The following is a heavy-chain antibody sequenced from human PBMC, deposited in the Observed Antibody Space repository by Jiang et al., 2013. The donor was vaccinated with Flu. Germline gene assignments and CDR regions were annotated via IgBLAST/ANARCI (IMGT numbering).Heavy chain of an antibody. J-gene: IGHJ4*02. CDR2: IFWNGNE. CDR1: GFSLSTSGLD. CDR3: VDRQEDGTYFHN. V-gene: IGHV2-5*01. Sequence: KPTQTLTLTCSFSGFSLSTSGLDVGWIRQPPGKAPEWLAIIFWNGNERYSPSLKSRLTITKDTSKNQVVLTMTNMDPVDTATYYCVDRQEDGTYFHNWGQGALVTVSS. D-gene: IGHD5-24*01.